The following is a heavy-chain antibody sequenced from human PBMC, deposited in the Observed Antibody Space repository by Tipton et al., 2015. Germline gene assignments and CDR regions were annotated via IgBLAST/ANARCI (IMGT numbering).Heavy chain of an antibody. CDR1: HFPFNTYG. Sequence: SLRLSCEASHFPFNTYGMHWVRQAPGKGLEWVALVSYDGGEKHHADSVKGRFTISRDNSKNTLYLQMNSLRAEDTAVYYCAKDPLEDIVVVPAAIGGFDYWGQGTLVTVSS. J-gene: IGHJ4*02. V-gene: IGHV3-30*18. CDR2: VSYDGGEK. D-gene: IGHD2-2*01. CDR3: AKDPLEDIVVVPAAIGGFDY.